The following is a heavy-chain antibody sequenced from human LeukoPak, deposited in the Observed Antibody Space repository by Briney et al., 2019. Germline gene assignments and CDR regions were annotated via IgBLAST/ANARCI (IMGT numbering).Heavy chain of an antibody. CDR1: GGSFSGYY. CDR2: INHSGST. V-gene: IGHV4-34*01. CDR3: ARGNRRLAYYGSGARLPFDH. D-gene: IGHD3-10*01. J-gene: IGHJ4*02. Sequence: PSETLSLTCAVYGGSFSGYYWSWIRQPPGKGLEWIGEINHSGSTNYNPSLKSRVTISVDTSKNQFSLKLSSVTAADTAVYYCARGNRRLAYYGSGARLPFDHWGQGTLVTVSS.